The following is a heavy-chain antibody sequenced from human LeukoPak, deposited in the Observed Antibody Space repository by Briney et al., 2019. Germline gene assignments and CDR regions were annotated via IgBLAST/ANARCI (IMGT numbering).Heavy chain of an antibody. V-gene: IGHV4-59*01. J-gene: IGHJ6*03. D-gene: IGHD6-13*01. CDR3: ARAGQQLAYYYYYYMDV. CDR1: GGSISSYY. Sequence: PSETLSLTCTVSGGSISSYYWSWIRQPPGKGLEWIGYIYYSGSTNYNPSLKSRVTISVDTSKNQFSLKLSSVTAADTAVYYCARAGQQLAYYYYYYMDVWGKGTTVTVSS. CDR2: IYYSGST.